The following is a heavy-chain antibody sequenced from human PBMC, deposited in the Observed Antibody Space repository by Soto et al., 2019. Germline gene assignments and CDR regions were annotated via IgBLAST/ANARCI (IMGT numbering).Heavy chain of an antibody. CDR3: IGTSRDFDI. V-gene: IGHV4-59*01. D-gene: IGHD2-2*01. CDR2: VHYSGST. Sequence: QVQLQESGPGLVKPSETLSLTCTVSGGSINSYYWSWVRQPPGKGLEWIGYVHYSGSTNYQTSLQSRVTMSVDTSKNQFSLNLNSMTAADTAVYYCIGTSRDFDIWGQGTLVTVSS. J-gene: IGHJ3*02. CDR1: GGSINSYY.